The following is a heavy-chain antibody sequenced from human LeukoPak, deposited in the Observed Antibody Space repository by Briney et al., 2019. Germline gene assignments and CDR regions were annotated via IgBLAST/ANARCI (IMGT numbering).Heavy chain of an antibody. CDR1: GFTFSAYA. V-gene: IGHV3-23*01. CDR2: ITANGTTT. D-gene: IGHD3-10*01. J-gene: IGHJ4*02. CDR3: AKRGGGGITGGFDY. Sequence: GGSLTLSCPASGFTFSAYAMSWVRQPPGKGLEWVSAITANGTTTYYADSVKGRFTISRDNSMDTLYVQMSRLRARDTAVYYCAKRGGGGITGGFDYWGQGTLVTVSS.